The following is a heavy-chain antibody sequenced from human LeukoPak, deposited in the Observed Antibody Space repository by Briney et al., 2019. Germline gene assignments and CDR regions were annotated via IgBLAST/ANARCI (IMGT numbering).Heavy chain of an antibody. Sequence: SETLSLTCTVSGGSISSSTYHWAWIRQPPGKGLEWIGSIYYGGSTYYNPSLKSRVTISIDTSKNQFSLKLSSVTAADTAVYYCARDGLAVAGRDYFDYWGQGTLVTVSS. CDR1: GGSISSSTYH. CDR2: IYYGGST. J-gene: IGHJ4*02. D-gene: IGHD6-19*01. CDR3: ARDGLAVAGRDYFDY. V-gene: IGHV4-39*07.